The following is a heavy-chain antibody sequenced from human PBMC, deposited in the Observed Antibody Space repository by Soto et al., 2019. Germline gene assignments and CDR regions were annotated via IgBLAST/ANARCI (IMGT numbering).Heavy chain of an antibody. CDR2: IYYSGST. J-gene: IGHJ4*02. CDR3: ASLRRDGYNSGY. Sequence: SETLSLTCTFSGGSISSYYWSWIRQPPGKGLEWIGYIYYSGSTNYNPSLKSRVTISVDTSKNQFSLKLSSVTAADTAVYYCASLRRDGYNSGYWGQGTLVTVSS. CDR1: GGSISSYY. D-gene: IGHD5-12*01. V-gene: IGHV4-59*01.